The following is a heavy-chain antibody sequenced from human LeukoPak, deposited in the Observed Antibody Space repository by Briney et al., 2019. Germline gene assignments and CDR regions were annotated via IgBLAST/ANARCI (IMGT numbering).Heavy chain of an antibody. Sequence: GASVKVSCKASGYTFTGYYMHWVRQAPGQGLEWMGWINPNSGGTNYAQKFQGRVTMTRDTSISTAYMELSRLRSDDTAVYYCARAKIAAAGKGVLDYWGQGTLVTVSS. J-gene: IGHJ4*02. CDR2: INPNSGGT. CDR1: GYTFTGYY. V-gene: IGHV1-2*02. CDR3: ARAKIAAAGKGVLDY. D-gene: IGHD6-13*01.